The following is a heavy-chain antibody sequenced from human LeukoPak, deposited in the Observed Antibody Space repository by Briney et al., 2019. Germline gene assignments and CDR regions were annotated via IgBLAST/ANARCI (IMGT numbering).Heavy chain of an antibody. CDR1: GFTFSSYG. CDR3: AKDPRLRYFDWLLRTYYFDY. J-gene: IGHJ4*02. V-gene: IGHV3-30*18. Sequence: PGRSLRLSCAASGFTFSSYGMHWVRQAPGKGLEWVAVISYDGSNKYYADSVKGRFTISRDNSKNTLYLQMNSLRAEDTAVYYCAKDPRLRYFDWLLRTYYFDYWGQGTLVTVSS. D-gene: IGHD3-9*01. CDR2: ISYDGSNK.